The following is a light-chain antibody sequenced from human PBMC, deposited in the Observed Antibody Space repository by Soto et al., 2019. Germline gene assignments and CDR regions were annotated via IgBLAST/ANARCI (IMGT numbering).Light chain of an antibody. Sequence: EIGMTQSPATLSVSPGERATFSGRAIQSVASNLAWNQQKPGQPPRLLIYGASTRATGIPARFRGSGSGTEFTLTISSLQSEDFAVYYCQQYNNWPLLTFGGGTKVEIK. V-gene: IGKV3-15*01. J-gene: IGKJ4*01. CDR2: GAS. CDR1: QSVASN. CDR3: QQYNNWPLLT.